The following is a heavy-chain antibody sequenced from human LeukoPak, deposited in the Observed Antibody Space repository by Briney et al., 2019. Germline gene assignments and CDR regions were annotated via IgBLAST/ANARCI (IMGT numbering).Heavy chain of an antibody. Sequence: GASVKVSCKASGYTFTSYYMHWVRQAPGKGLEWMGVINPSGGSTSYAQKFQGRVTMTRDTSTSTVYMELSSLRSEDTAVYFCARSPNDYGDYWGQGTLVTLSS. V-gene: IGHV1-46*01. CDR3: ARSPNDYGDY. CDR2: INPSGGST. CDR1: GYTFTSYY. J-gene: IGHJ4*02.